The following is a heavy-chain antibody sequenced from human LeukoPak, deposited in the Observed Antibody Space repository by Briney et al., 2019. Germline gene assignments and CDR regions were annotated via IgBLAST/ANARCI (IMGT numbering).Heavy chain of an antibody. CDR1: GFTFSDYY. CDR2: ISSSSSYT. D-gene: IGHD6-13*01. V-gene: IGHV3-11*05. J-gene: IGHJ4*02. CDR3: ARDYSSSWYYFDY. Sequence: PGGSLRLSCAAPGFTFSDYYMSWIRQAPGKGLEWVSYISSSSSYTHYADSVKGRFTISRDNAKNSLYLQMNSLRAEDTAVYYCARDYSSSWYYFDYWGQGTLVTVSS.